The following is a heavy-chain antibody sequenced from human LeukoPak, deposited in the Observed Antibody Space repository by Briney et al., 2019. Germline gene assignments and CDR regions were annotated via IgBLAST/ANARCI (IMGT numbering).Heavy chain of an antibody. D-gene: IGHD3-9*01. CDR3: GRDRLRYFDLVVAY. J-gene: IGHJ4*02. Sequence: GGSLRLSCSASGFTFSSYAMHWVRQAPGKGLEWVAVISYDGSNKYYADSVKGRFTISRDNSKNTLYLQMNSLRAEDTAVYYCGRDRLRYFDLVVAYWGQGTLVAVSS. V-gene: IGHV3-30-3*01. CDR1: GFTFSSYA. CDR2: ISYDGSNK.